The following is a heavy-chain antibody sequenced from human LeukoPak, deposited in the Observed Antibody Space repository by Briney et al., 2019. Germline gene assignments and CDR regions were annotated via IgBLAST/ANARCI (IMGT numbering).Heavy chain of an antibody. Sequence: GASVKVSCKAGYTFTGYYMHWVRQAPGQGLEWMGWINPNSGGTNYAQKFQGRVTMTRDTSISTAYMELSRLRSDDTAVYYCARETAGQPGDYWGQGTLVTVSS. CDR2: INPNSGGT. J-gene: IGHJ4*02. D-gene: IGHD3-10*01. CDR3: ARETAGQPGDY. CDR1: YTFTGYY. V-gene: IGHV1-2*02.